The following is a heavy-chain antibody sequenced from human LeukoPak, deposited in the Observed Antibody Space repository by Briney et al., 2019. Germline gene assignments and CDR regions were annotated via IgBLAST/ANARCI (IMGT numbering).Heavy chain of an antibody. CDR1: EYTFTDYA. CDR2: INAGNGNT. J-gene: IGHJ4*02. Sequence: ASVKVSCKASEYTFTDYAINWVRQAPGQRLEWMGWINAGNGNTRYSQRFQGRVTITRDTSASTAYMELSSLTSEDTAVYYCARGRWSATTASYYLDFWGQGTLVTASS. CDR3: ARGRWSATTASYYLDF. D-gene: IGHD1-1*01. V-gene: IGHV1-3*01.